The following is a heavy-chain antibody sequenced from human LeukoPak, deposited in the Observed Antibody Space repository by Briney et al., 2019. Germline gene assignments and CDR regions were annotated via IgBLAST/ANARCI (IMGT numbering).Heavy chain of an antibody. V-gene: IGHV1-18*01. CDR2: ISAYNGNT. Sequence: ASVKVSCKASGYTFTSYGISWVRQAPGQGLEWMGWISAYNGNTNYTQKHQGRVTMTTDTSTSTAYMELRSLRSDDTAVYYCARSPYVGDFWSGYWPITPYYYYYMDVWGKGTTVTVSS. D-gene: IGHD3-3*01. CDR3: ARSPYVGDFWSGYWPITPYYYYYMDV. CDR1: GYTFTSYG. J-gene: IGHJ6*03.